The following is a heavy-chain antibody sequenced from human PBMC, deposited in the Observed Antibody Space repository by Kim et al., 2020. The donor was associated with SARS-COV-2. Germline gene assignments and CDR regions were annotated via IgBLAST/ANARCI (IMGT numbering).Heavy chain of an antibody. CDR1: GFTFICYA. CDR2: ISSSSGKI. CDR3: ARDRSFGSTLYYYFDY. D-gene: IGHD6-13*01. V-gene: IGHV3-48*02. Sequence: GGSLRLSCAASGFTFICYAINWVRQAPGKGLEWVSYISSSSGKIDYADSVKGRFTISRDNAKNSVYLQMNSLRDEDTAVYYCARDRSFGSTLYYYFDYWGQGALVTVSS. J-gene: IGHJ4*02.